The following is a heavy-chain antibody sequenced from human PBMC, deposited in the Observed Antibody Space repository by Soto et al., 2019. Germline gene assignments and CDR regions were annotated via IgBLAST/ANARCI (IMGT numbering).Heavy chain of an antibody. V-gene: IGHV1-8*01. Sequence: ASVKVSCKASGDTFTNLDLNWVRQATGQGLEWVGWMHANSGDRGYAQKFQDRVTLTRDTSISTAYMELSSLRSEDTAVYYCASHSYYSESSAYYWDWGQGTMVTVSS. CDR3: ASHSYYSESSAYYWD. D-gene: IGHD3-22*01. CDR1: GDTFTNLD. J-gene: IGHJ3*01. CDR2: MHANSGDR.